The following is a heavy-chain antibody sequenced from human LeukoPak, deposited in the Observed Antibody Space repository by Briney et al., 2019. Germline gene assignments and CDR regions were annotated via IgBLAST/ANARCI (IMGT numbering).Heavy chain of an antibody. CDR1: GGSISSRGYS. Sequence: SETLSLTCAVSGGSISSRGYSWSWIRQPPGKGLEWIGYIYYTGSTSYNPSLKSRVTISVDTSKNQFSLKLSSVTAADTAVYYCARSDGYGLVGIWGQGTMVTVSS. CDR3: ARSDGYGLVGI. J-gene: IGHJ3*02. D-gene: IGHD3-10*01. CDR2: IYYTGST. V-gene: IGHV4-30-4*07.